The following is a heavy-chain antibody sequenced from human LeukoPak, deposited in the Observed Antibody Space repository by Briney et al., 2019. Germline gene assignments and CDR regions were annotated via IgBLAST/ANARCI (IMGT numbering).Heavy chain of an antibody. CDR1: GGSISSGGYY. J-gene: IGHJ4*02. CDR3: ARDGVRYSGYGAFDY. Sequence: PSETLSLTCTVSGGSISSGGYYWSWVRQHPRKGLEWIGYVYFSGITYYNPSLKSRVTISLDRSKNQFYLEVNSVTAADTAVYFCARDGVRYSGYGAFDYWGQGALVTVSS. D-gene: IGHD5-12*01. V-gene: IGHV4-31*03. CDR2: VYFSGIT.